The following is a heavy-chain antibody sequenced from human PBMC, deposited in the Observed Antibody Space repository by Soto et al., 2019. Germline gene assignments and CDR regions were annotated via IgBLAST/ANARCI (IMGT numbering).Heavy chain of an antibody. V-gene: IGHV3-30-3*01. CDR2: ISYDGSNK. CDR3: ARPDYGDYNWFDP. CDR1: GFTFSSYA. D-gene: IGHD4-17*01. J-gene: IGHJ5*02. Sequence: QVQLVESGGGVVQPGRSLRLSCAASGFTFSSYAMHWVRQAPGKGLEWVAVISYDGSNKYYADSVKGRFTISRDNSKNTLYLQMNSMRAEDTAVYYCARPDYGDYNWFDPWGQGTLVTVSS.